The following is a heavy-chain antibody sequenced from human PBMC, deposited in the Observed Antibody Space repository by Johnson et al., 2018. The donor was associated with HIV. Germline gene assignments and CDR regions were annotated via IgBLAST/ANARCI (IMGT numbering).Heavy chain of an antibody. Sequence: VQLVECGGGVVLPGRSLRLSCAASGFTFCSYGMQWVRQAPGKGLEWVAVIWYDGSNKDYADSVKGRFTISRDNSKNTLYLQMNSLRAEDTAVYYCAKDYKNYYDSSGYETGTFDIWGQGTMVTVSS. CDR3: AKDYKNYYDSSGYETGTFDI. V-gene: IGHV3-33*06. J-gene: IGHJ3*02. D-gene: IGHD3-22*01. CDR2: IWYDGSNK. CDR1: GFTFCSYG.